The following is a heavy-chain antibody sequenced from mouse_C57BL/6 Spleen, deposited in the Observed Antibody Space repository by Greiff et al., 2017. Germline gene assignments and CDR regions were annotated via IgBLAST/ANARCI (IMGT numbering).Heavy chain of an antibody. CDR3: ARWYYGSSYAMDY. V-gene: IGHV1-50*01. D-gene: IGHD1-1*01. CDR2: IDPSDSYT. CDR1: GYTFTSYW. J-gene: IGHJ4*01. Sequence: VQLQQPGAELVKPGASVQLSCKASGYTFTSYWLQWVKPRPGQGLEWIGEIDPSDSYTNYNQKFKGKATLTVDTSSSTAYMQLSSLTSEDSAVYYCARWYYGSSYAMDYWGQGTSVTVSS.